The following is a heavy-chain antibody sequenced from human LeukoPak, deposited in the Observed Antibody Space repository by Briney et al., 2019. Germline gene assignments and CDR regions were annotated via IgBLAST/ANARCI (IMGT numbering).Heavy chain of an antibody. D-gene: IGHD5-18*01. CDR2: INHSGST. Sequence: SETLSLTCTVSGGSISSYYWSWIRQPPGKGLEWIGEINHSGSTNYNPSLRSRVTISVDTSKNQFSLQLNSVTPEDTAVYYCARDRRIQLWEGWFDPWGQGTLVTVSS. V-gene: IGHV4-34*01. CDR1: GGSISSYY. J-gene: IGHJ5*02. CDR3: ARDRRIQLWEGWFDP.